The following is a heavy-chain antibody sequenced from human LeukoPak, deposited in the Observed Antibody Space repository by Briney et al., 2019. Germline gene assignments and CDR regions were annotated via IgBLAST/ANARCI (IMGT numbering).Heavy chain of an antibody. CDR1: GFTFSSYV. Sequence: GGSPRLSCAASGFTFSSYVMSWVRQAPGKGLEWVSNIGGSVGSMFYAASVRGRFTISRDNSKNTLYLQMNSLRAEDTAVYYCAKGPRSSWTYNWFDPWGQGTLVTVSS. CDR3: AKGPRSSWTYNWFDP. CDR2: IGGSVGSM. J-gene: IGHJ5*02. V-gene: IGHV3-23*01. D-gene: IGHD6-13*01.